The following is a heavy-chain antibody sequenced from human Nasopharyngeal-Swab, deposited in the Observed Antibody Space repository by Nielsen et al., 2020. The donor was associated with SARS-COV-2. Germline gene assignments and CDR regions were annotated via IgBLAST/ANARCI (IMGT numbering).Heavy chain of an antibody. CDR1: GFSFSTYT. D-gene: IGHD3-9*01. V-gene: IGHV3-21*04. Sequence: GGSLRLSCAASGFSFSTYTMNWVRQAPGKGLEWVSSISGSSTDIFYADSVKGRFTISRDNPKNTLYLQMNSLRAEDTAVYYCAKPHLRYYDWLLFDYWGQGTLVTVSS. J-gene: IGHJ4*02. CDR3: AKPHLRYYDWLLFDY. CDR2: ISGSSTDI.